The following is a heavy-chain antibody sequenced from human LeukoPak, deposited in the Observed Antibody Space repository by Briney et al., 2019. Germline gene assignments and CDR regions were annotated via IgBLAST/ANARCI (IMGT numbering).Heavy chain of an antibody. CDR2: MNPNSGNT. D-gene: IGHD2-2*02. CDR3: ARGEGGCSSTSCYTPYYYYYMDV. CDR1: GYTFTSYD. V-gene: IGHV1-8*03. J-gene: IGHJ6*03. Sequence: ASVKVSCKASGYTFTSYDINWVRQATGQGLEWMGWMNPNSGNTGYAQKFQGRVTITRNTSISTAYMELSSLRSEDTAVYYCARGEGGCSSTSCYTPYYYYYMDVWGKGATVTVSS.